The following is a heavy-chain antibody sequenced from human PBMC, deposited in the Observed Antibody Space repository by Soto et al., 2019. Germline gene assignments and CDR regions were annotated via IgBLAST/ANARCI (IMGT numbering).Heavy chain of an antibody. Sequence: GGSLRLSCAASGFTFSSYAMSWVRQAPGKGLEWVSAISGSGGSTYYADSVKGRFTISRDNSKNTLYLQMNSLRAEDTAVYYCAYRIAAAGTRYWGQGTLVTVSS. V-gene: IGHV3-23*01. J-gene: IGHJ4*02. CDR1: GFTFSSYA. D-gene: IGHD6-13*01. CDR2: ISGSGGST. CDR3: AYRIAAAGTRY.